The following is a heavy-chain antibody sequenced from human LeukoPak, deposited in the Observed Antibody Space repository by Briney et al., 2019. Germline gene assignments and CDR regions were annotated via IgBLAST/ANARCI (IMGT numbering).Heavy chain of an antibody. J-gene: IGHJ3*02. CDR3: ARGLAGLDSSRYLSFAFDI. V-gene: IGHV1-46*01. CDR1: GYTFTNYY. CDR2: IDSRGGST. Sequence: ASVKVSCKASGYTFTNYYLHWVRQAPGLGFEWMGIIDSRGGSTSYAQKFQGRVSMTRDTSTSTLYMELNGLSSDDTAVYYCARGLAGLDSSRYLSFAFDIWGQGTMVTVSS. D-gene: IGHD3-22*01.